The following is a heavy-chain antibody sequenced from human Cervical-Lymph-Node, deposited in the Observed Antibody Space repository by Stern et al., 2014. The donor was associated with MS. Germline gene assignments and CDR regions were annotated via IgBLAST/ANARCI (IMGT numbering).Heavy chain of an antibody. D-gene: IGHD2-2*01. CDR2: INTNTGNT. CDR3: ARVKPAAILDY. Sequence: VQLVESGSELKKPGASVKVSCKASGYTFTRNAMNWVRLAPGQRLEWMGLINTNTGNTTYAQGFTGRFVFSLDTSVSTAYLQISSLKAEDTAIYYCARVKPAAILDYWGQGTLVTVSS. CDR1: GYTFTRNA. V-gene: IGHV7-4-1*02. J-gene: IGHJ4*02.